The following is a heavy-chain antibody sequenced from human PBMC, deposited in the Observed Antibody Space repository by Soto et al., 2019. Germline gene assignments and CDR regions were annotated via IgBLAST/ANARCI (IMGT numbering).Heavy chain of an antibody. Sequence: VQLLESGGGLVQPGGSLRLSSAASGFTFSSYAMSWVRQTPGKGLEWVSGISGGGGNTDYADSVTGRFTISRDNSRNTLYLQMNSLSAADTAIYYCAKDRGAGGRFSGIAVAGIPSWGQGTLVTVSS. CDR3: AKDRGAGGRFSGIAVAGIPS. J-gene: IGHJ5*02. V-gene: IGHV3-23*01. CDR2: ISGGGGNT. D-gene: IGHD6-19*01. CDR1: GFTFSSYA.